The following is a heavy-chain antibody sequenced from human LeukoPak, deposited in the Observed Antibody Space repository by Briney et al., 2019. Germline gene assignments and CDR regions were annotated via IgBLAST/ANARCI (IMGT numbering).Heavy chain of an antibody. CDR3: ARRIAAAGFDY. D-gene: IGHD6-13*01. J-gene: IGHJ4*02. V-gene: IGHV3-23*01. CDR2: ISGSGGST. Sequence: GGSLRLSCAASGFTFSSYAMSWVRQAPGKGLEWVSAISGSGGSTYYADSVKGRFIISRDNSKDTLFLQMNSLRVEDTAVYYCARRIAAAGFDYWGQGTLVTVSS. CDR1: GFTFSSYA.